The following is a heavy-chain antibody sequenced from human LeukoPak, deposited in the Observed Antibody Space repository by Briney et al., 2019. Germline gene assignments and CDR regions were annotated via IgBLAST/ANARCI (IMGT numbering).Heavy chain of an antibody. CDR1: GFTFSSYA. CDR2: ISYDGSNK. Sequence: PGGSLRLSCAASGFTFSSYAMPWVRQAPGKGLEWVAVISYDGSNKYYADSVKGRFTISRDNSKNTLYLQMNSLRAEDTAVYYCASSYIVATIRGPFDYWGQGTLVTVSS. CDR3: ASSYIVATIRGPFDY. D-gene: IGHD5-12*01. V-gene: IGHV3-30-3*01. J-gene: IGHJ4*02.